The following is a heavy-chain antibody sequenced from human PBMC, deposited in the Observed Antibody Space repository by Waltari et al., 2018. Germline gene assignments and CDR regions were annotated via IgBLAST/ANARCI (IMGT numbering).Heavy chain of an antibody. CDR2: IKQDGSEK. J-gene: IGHJ4*02. V-gene: IGHV3-7*01. CDR3: ARRNGCDY. D-gene: IGHD6-19*01. CDR1: GCTFSDNW. Sequence: EVQLVESGGGLVQPGGSVRLSCAACGCTFSDNWMTWVRQAPGKGLEWVAKIKQDGSEKYYVDSVKGRFTISRDNAKNSLYLQMNSLRAEDSAVYYCARRNGCDYWGQGTLVTVSS.